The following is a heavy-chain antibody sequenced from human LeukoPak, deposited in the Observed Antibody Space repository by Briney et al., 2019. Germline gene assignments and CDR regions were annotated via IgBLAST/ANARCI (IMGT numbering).Heavy chain of an antibody. J-gene: IGHJ4*02. CDR1: GLTVTSNY. Sequence: PGGFLRLSCAASGLTVTSNYMSWVRQAPGKGLEWVSLIYTDGTTFYTGSVKGRFTISRDNSRNTLYLQMNSLRAEDTAVYYCAKDQYCSGGSCYSDYWGQGTLVTVSS. V-gene: IGHV3-66*01. D-gene: IGHD2-15*01. CDR2: IYTDGTT. CDR3: AKDQYCSGGSCYSDY.